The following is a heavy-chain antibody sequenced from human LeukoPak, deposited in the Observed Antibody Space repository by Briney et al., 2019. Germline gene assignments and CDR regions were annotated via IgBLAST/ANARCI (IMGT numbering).Heavy chain of an antibody. Sequence: GASVKVSCKASGYTFTSYDISWVRQAPGQGLEWMGWISAYNGNTNYAQKLQSRVTMTTDTSTSTAYMELRSLRSDDTAVYYCARDRCSSTSCYLPDAFDIWGQGTMVTVSS. CDR2: ISAYNGNT. J-gene: IGHJ3*02. V-gene: IGHV1-18*01. D-gene: IGHD2-2*01. CDR3: ARDRCSSTSCYLPDAFDI. CDR1: GYTFTSYD.